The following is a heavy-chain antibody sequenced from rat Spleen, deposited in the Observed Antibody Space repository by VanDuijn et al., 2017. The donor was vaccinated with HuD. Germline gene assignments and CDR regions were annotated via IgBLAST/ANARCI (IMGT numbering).Heavy chain of an antibody. CDR3: TRDRTPDY. J-gene: IGHJ2*01. V-gene: IGHV2-15*01. Sequence: QVQLKESGPGLVQPSQTLSLTCTVSGFSLTSYGVSWVRQPPGKGLEWMGGIWGDGSTNYNSALKSRLSISRDTSKSKVFLKMNSLQTEDTAIYFCTRDRTPDYWGQGVMVTVSS. CDR1: GFSLTSYG. CDR2: IWGDGST.